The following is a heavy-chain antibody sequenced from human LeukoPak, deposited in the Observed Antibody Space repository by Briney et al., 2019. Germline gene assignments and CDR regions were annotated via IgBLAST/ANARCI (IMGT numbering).Heavy chain of an antibody. CDR3: ARGLGVVVTHFDY. D-gene: IGHD2-21*02. Sequence: PGRSLRLSCAASGFTFSSYAMHWVRQAPGQGLGGVAVISYDGSNKYYADSVKGRFTISRDNSKNTLYLQMNSLRAEDTAVYYCARGLGVVVTHFDYWGQGTLVTVSS. CDR1: GFTFSSYA. CDR2: ISYDGSNK. V-gene: IGHV3-30*04. J-gene: IGHJ4*02.